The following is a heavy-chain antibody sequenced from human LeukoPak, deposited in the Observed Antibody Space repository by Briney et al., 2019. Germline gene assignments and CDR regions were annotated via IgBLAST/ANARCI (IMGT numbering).Heavy chain of an antibody. Sequence: SVKVSCKASGYTFTHYYMHWLRQAPGQGLEWMGIINPSGGSTSYAQKFQGTVTMTRATSTTTVYMELSSLRSEDTAVYYCARDGSRGIVATRAIDYWGQGTLVTVSS. CDR1: GYTFTHYY. V-gene: IGHV1-46*01. CDR3: ARDGSRGIVATRAIDY. D-gene: IGHD5-12*01. J-gene: IGHJ4*02. CDR2: INPSGGST.